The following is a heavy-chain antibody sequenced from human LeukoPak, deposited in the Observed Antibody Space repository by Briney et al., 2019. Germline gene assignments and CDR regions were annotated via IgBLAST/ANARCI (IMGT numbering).Heavy chain of an antibody. J-gene: IGHJ6*02. D-gene: IGHD6-13*01. CDR3: ARRSPTIAAAATDYYYYGMDV. Sequence: SLTLSCKASGGTFSSYAMSWVRQAPGQGLEWMGGIIPILGIANYAQKFQGRVTITADKSTSTAYMELSSLRSEDTAVYYCARRSPTIAAAATDYYYYGMDVWGQGTTVTVS. V-gene: IGHV1-69*10. CDR1: GGTFSSYA. CDR2: IIPILGIA.